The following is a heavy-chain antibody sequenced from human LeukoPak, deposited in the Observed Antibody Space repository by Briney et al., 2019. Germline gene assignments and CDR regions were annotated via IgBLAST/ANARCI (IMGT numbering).Heavy chain of an antibody. CDR1: GFTFSSYS. V-gene: IGHV3-21*01. J-gene: IGHJ6*02. Sequence: GGSLRLSCAASGFTFSSYSMNWVRQAPGKGLEWVSSISSSSSYIYYADSVKGRFTISRDNAKNSLYLQMNSLRAEDTAVYYCAKDRRGVIRGIISFYYYGVDVWGQGTTVTVSS. CDR3: AKDRRGVIRGIISFYYYGVDV. CDR2: ISSSSSYI. D-gene: IGHD3-10*01.